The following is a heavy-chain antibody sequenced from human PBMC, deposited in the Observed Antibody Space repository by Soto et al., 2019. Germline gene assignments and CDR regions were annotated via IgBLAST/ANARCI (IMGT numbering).Heavy chain of an antibody. V-gene: IGHV3-74*01. CDR3: VRSPGNYAYGYSFDL. CDR1: GFTLSSFW. J-gene: IGHJ4*02. D-gene: IGHD2-21*01. CDR2: IEGDGNST. Sequence: EAQLVESGGGLVQPGGSLRLSCAASGFTLSSFWMHWVRQVPGKEPMWVSRIEGDGNSTIYVDSVKGRFSMSRDNAKNTLYLEMTRLRVDDSAVYYCVRSPGNYAYGYSFDLWGQGTLVAASS.